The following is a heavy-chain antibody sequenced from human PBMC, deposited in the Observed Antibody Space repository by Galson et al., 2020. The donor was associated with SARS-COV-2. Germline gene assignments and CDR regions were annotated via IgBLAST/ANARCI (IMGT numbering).Heavy chain of an antibody. CDR2: ISSRGRTI. CDR3: ARDLYCSGGSCQSDGMDV. V-gene: IGHV3-11*01. Sequence: NSGGSLRLSCAASGFTFSDYYMSWIRQAPGKGLEWVSYISSRGRTIYYADSVKGRFTISRDNAQNSLHLQMNSLRAEDTAVYYCARDLYCSGGSCQSDGMDVWGLGTTVTVS. CDR1: GFTFSDYY. D-gene: IGHD2-15*01. J-gene: IGHJ6*02.